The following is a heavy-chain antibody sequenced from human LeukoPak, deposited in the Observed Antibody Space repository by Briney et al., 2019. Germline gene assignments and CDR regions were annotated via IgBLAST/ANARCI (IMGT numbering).Heavy chain of an antibody. CDR1: GGSISSTSYY. Sequence: SETLSLTCTVSGGSISSTSYYWGWIRQPPGKGLEWNGRIYYSRSTYYNPSLKSRVTISVERTKKQFYLKVSSVTAEDTAVYYCARIGSGWYWADYWGKGTLVTVSS. CDR2: IYYSRST. D-gene: IGHD6-19*01. J-gene: IGHJ4*02. CDR3: ARIGSGWYWADY. V-gene: IGHV4-39*01.